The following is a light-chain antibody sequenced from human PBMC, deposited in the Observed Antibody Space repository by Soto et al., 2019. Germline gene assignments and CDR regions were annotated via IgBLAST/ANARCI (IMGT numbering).Light chain of an antibody. Sequence: QSALTQPASVSGSPGQSITISCTGTGSDVGGFNFVSWYQQHPGKAPKLIIYDVSDRPSGVSNRFSGSKSGNTASLTISGLQTEDEAAYYCSSYTGTTTLGYVFGTGTKLTGL. V-gene: IGLV2-14*03. CDR2: DVS. J-gene: IGLJ1*01. CDR3: SSYTGTTTLGYV. CDR1: GSDVGGFNF.